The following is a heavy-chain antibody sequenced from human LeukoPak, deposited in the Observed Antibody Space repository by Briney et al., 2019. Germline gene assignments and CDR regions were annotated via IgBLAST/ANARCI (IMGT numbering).Heavy chain of an antibody. CDR1: GGSFSGYY. CDR2: INHSGST. V-gene: IGHV4-34*01. CDR3: ARVAGYYDSSGYPRYYFDY. J-gene: IGHJ4*02. D-gene: IGHD3-22*01. Sequence: PSETLSLTCAVYGGSFSGYYWSWIRQPPGKGLEWIGEINHSGSTNYNPSLKSRVTISVDTSKNQFSLKLSSVTAADTAVYYCARVAGYYDSSGYPRYYFDYWGQGTLVTVSS.